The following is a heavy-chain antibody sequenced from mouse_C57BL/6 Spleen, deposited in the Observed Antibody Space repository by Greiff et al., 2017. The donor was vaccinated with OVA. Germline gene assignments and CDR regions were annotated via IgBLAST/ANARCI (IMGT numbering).Heavy chain of an antibody. CDR1: GFTFTDYY. V-gene: IGHV7-3*01. Sequence: EVKLMESGGGLVQPGGSLSLSCAASGFTFTDYYMSWVRQPPGKALEWLGFIRNKANGYTTEYSASVKGRFTISRDNSQGIRYLQMNALRAEDSATYYCARSSAYFDYWGQGTTRTVSS. D-gene: IGHD1-1*01. CDR2: IRNKANGYTT. CDR3: ARSSAYFDY. J-gene: IGHJ2*01.